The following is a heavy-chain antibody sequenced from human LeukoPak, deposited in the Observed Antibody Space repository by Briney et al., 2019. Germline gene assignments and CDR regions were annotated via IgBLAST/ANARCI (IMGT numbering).Heavy chain of an antibody. J-gene: IGHJ4*02. CDR3: AREVSSGWYDY. D-gene: IGHD6-19*01. CDR2: ISAYNGNT. CDR1: GYSFTTYG. V-gene: IGHV1-18*01. Sequence: ASVKVSCKASGYSFTTYGISWMRQAPGQGLEWMGWISAYNGNTNYAQKLQGRVTMTTDTSTSTAYMELRSLRSDDTAVYYCAREVSSGWYDYWGQGTLVTVSS.